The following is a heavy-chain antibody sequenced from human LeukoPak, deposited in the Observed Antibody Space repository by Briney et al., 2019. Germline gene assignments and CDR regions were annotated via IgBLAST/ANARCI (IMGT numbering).Heavy chain of an antibody. CDR2: IYYSGSA. V-gene: IGHV4-31*03. CDR1: GGSISSGGYY. Sequence: PSETLSLTCTVSGGSISSGGYYWSWIRQHPGKGLEWIGYIYYSGSAFYNPSLKSRVTISVDTSKNLFSLDLGSVTAADTAVYYCVRRGSGITAVADYWGQGTLVTVSS. J-gene: IGHJ4*02. D-gene: IGHD1-20*01. CDR3: VRRGSGITAVADY.